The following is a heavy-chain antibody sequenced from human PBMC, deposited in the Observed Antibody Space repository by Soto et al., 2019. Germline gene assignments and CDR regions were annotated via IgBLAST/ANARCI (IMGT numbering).Heavy chain of an antibody. V-gene: IGHV3-30-3*01. J-gene: IGHJ2*01. CDR3: ARGRWYFDL. Sequence: QVQLVESGGGVVQPGRSLRLSCAASGFTFSSYAMHWVRQAPGKGLEWVAFISYDGSNKYYADSVKGRFTISRDNSKNSLYLQMNSLKAEDTALYYCARGRWYFDLWGRGTLVTVSS. CDR1: GFTFSSYA. CDR2: ISYDGSNK.